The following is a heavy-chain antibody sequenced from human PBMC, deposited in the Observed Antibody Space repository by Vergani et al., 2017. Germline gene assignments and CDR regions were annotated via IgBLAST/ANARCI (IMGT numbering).Heavy chain of an antibody. V-gene: IGHV1-8*03. Sequence: QVQLVQSGAEVKKPGASVKVSCKASGYTFTSYDINWVRQATGQGLEWMGWMNPNSGNTGYAQKFQGRVTITRNTSISTAYMELSSLRSEDTAVYYCARGSYDSSGYYSNYYYGMDVWSQGTTVTVSS. CDR1: GYTFTSYD. CDR3: ARGSYDSSGYYSNYYYGMDV. J-gene: IGHJ6*02. D-gene: IGHD3-22*01. CDR2: MNPNSGNT.